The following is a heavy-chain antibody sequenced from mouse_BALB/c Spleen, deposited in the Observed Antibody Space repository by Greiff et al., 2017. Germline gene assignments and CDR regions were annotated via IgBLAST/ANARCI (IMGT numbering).Heavy chain of an antibody. V-gene: IGHV5-4*02. J-gene: IGHJ4*01. CDR2: ISDGGSYT. Sequence: EVMLVESGGGLVKPGGSLKLSCAASGFTFSDYYMYWVRQTPEKRLEWVATISDGGSYTYYPDSLKGRFTISRDNAKNNLYLQMSSLKSEDTAMYYCARAENDYDEGYYAMDYWGQGTSVTVSS. CDR3: ARAENDYDEGYYAMDY. CDR1: GFTFSDYY. D-gene: IGHD2-4*01.